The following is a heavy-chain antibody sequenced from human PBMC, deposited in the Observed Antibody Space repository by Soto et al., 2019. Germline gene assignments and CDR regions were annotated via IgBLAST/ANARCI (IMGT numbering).Heavy chain of an antibody. V-gene: IGHV3-48*01. Sequence: EVQLVESGGGLVQPGGSLRLSCAASGFTFRSFSMSWVRQAPGKGLEWVAYISSSSSTIYYADSVKGRFTISRDNAKNSLYLQMSSLRAEDTAVYYCARKDILKGIGDSWGQGPLVTVSS. CDR3: ARKDILKGIGDS. J-gene: IGHJ4*02. D-gene: IGHD3-9*01. CDR2: ISSSSSTI. CDR1: GFTFRSFS.